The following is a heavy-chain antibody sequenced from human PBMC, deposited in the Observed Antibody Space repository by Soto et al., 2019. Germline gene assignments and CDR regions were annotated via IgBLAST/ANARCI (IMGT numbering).Heavy chain of an antibody. CDR3: AKSHEFGVVILYYFDY. CDR1: GFTFSSYA. J-gene: IGHJ4*02. D-gene: IGHD3-3*01. CDR2: ISGSGGST. V-gene: IGHV3-23*01. Sequence: GGSLRLSCAASGFTFSSYAMSWVRQAPGKGLEWVSAISGSGGSTYYADSVKGRFTISRDNSKNTLYLQMNSLRAEDTAVYYCAKSHEFGVVILYYFDYWGQGTLVTVSS.